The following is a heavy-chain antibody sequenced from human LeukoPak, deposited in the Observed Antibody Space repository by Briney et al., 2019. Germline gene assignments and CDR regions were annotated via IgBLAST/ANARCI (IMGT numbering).Heavy chain of an antibody. Sequence: SETLSLTCAVSGGSISSGGYSWTWIRQPPGKGLEWIGYIYHSGSTYYNPSLKSRVTISVDRSKNQFSPKLSSVTAADTAVYYCARGRTYYYDSSGYFGAFDIWGQGTMVTVSS. CDR1: GGSISSGGYS. CDR3: ARGRTYYYDSSGYFGAFDI. D-gene: IGHD3-22*01. V-gene: IGHV4-30-2*01. J-gene: IGHJ3*02. CDR2: IYHSGST.